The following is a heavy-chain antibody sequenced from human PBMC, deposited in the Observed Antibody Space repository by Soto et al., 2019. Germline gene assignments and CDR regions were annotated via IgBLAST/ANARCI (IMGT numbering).Heavy chain of an antibody. J-gene: IGHJ4*02. CDR1: GFTFSGYT. Sequence: PGGSLRLSCAASGFTFSGYTMNWVRQAPGKGLEWVSSISSSSSYIYYADSVKGRFTISRDNAKNSLYVQMNSLRAEDTAIYYCARDPAGDYGGNFFDYWGQGTLVTVS. D-gene: IGHD4-17*01. CDR2: ISSSSSYI. V-gene: IGHV3-21*01. CDR3: ARDPAGDYGGNFFDY.